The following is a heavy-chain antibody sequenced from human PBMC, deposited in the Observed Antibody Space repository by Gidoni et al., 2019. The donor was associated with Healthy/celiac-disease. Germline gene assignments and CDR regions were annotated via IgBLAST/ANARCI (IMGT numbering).Heavy chain of an antibody. CDR3: HLGELWRPYYYYYGMDV. Sequence: QVQLVQSGAEVKKPGASVKVSCKASGYTFTSYDINWVRQATGQGLEWMGWMNPNSGNTGYAQKFQGRVTMTRNTSISTAYMELSSLRSEDTAVYYCHLGELWRPYYYYYGMDVWGQGTTVTVSS. D-gene: IGHD3-10*01. CDR1: GYTFTSYD. J-gene: IGHJ6*02. V-gene: IGHV1-8*01. CDR2: MNPNSGNT.